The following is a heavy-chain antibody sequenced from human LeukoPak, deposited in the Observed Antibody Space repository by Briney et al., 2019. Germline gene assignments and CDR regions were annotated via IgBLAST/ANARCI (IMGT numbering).Heavy chain of an antibody. V-gene: IGHV4-59*01. Sequence: SETLSLTCTVSGGSFSYYYWSWIRQPPGKGLEWIGYIHYSGSTYYNPSLRSRVTISVDTSKNQFSLKLSSVTAADTAVYYCARDIFSGSYGTFDIWGQGTMVTVSS. CDR1: GGSFSYYY. CDR3: ARDIFSGSYGTFDI. J-gene: IGHJ3*02. D-gene: IGHD1-26*01. CDR2: IHYSGST.